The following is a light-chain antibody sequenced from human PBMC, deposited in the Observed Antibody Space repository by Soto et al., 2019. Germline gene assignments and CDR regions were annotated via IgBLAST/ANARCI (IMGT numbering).Light chain of an antibody. Sequence: SVLTQSPGTLSLSPGERATLSCRASQSVSSRSLAWYQQKPGQAPRLLISGASSRATGIPDRFSGSGSGTDFTLTISSLEPEDFAVYYCHQYDSWTFGQGTKVDI. CDR3: HQYDSWT. V-gene: IGKV3-20*01. CDR2: GAS. CDR1: QSVSSRS. J-gene: IGKJ1*01.